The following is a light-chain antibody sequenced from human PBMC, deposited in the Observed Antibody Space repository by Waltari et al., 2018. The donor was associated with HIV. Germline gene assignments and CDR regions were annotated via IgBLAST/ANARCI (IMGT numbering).Light chain of an antibody. V-gene: IGLV3-10*01. Sequence: SSDLPHPPSVSVSPGQTARLTCPGEELPKRYDYWYQQKAGQAPVLVIYEDSKRPSGVPERFSGSSSGKMATLTISGAQVEDEADYYCYSCDSSGICYVFGGGTKLTVL. CDR2: EDS. CDR1: ELPKRY. J-gene: IGLJ3*02. CDR3: YSCDSSGICYV.